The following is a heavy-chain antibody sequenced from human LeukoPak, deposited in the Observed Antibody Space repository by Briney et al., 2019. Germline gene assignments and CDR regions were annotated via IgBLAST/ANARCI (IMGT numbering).Heavy chain of an antibody. V-gene: IGHV4-59*01. CDR1: GGSISSYY. CDR3: ERESLQGAFDI. Sequence: PSETLSLTCTVSGGSISSYYWSWIRQPPGKGLEWNGYIHYSGSTNYNPSLKNRVTISVDTSKNHFSLKLSSVTAADTAVYYCERESLQGAFDIWGQGTMVTVSS. J-gene: IGHJ3*02. CDR2: IHYSGST.